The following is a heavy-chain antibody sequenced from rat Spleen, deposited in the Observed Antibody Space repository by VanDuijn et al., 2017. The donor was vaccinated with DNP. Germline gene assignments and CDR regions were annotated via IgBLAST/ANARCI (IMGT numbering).Heavy chain of an antibody. CDR1: GFSLTSYN. CDR3: ARDRRGGVMDA. CDR2: IWTGGST. V-gene: IGHV2-30*01. J-gene: IGHJ4*01. Sequence: QVQLKESGPGLVQPSQTLSLTCTVSGFSLTSYNVHWVRQPTGKGLEWMGVIWTGGSTDYNSALKSRLRISRDTSKSQVFLKMNSLQTEDIATYYCARDRRGGVMDAWGQGASVTVSS. D-gene: IGHD4-3*01.